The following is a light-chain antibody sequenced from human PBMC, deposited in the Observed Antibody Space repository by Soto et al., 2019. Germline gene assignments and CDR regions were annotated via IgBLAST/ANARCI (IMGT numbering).Light chain of an antibody. CDR1: SSDIGAYDY. V-gene: IGLV2-14*03. CDR3: SSHTSSNTRI. CDR2: EVS. Sequence: QSALTQPASVSGSPGQSIAISCTGTSSDIGAYDYVSWYQQHPDKAPKLMIYEVSNRPSGVSNRFSGSKSVNTATLTISGLQAEDEADYYCSSHTSSNTRIFGXGTKVTVL. J-gene: IGLJ1*01.